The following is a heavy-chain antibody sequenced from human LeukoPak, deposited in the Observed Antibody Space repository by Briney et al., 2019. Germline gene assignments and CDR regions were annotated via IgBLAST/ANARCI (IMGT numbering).Heavy chain of an antibody. V-gene: IGHV4-59*01. D-gene: IGHD3-16*01. CDR1: GGSISSYY. CDR2: IYYSGST. J-gene: IGHJ4*02. CDR3: ARVNYVGRTSYFDY. Sequence: PSETLSLTCTVSGGSISSYYWSWIRQPPGKGLEWIGYIYYSGSTNYNPSLKSRVTISVDTSKNQFSLELSSVTAADTAVYYCARVNYVGRTSYFDYWGQGTLVTVSS.